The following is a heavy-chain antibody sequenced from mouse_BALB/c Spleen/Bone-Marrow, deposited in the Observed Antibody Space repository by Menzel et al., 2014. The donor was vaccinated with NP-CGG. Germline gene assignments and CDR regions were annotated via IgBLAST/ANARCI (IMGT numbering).Heavy chain of an antibody. D-gene: IGHD2-4*01. CDR2: ISSGSSTI. CDR1: GFTFSSFG. J-gene: IGHJ4*01. Sequence: EVQRVESGGGLVQPGGSRKLSCAASGFTFSSFGMHWVRRAPEKGLEWVAYISSGSSTIYYADTLKGRFTISRDNPKNTLFLQMTSLRSEDTAMYYCARARSTMITTGTLDYWGQGTSVTVSS. V-gene: IGHV5-17*02. CDR3: ARARSTMITTGTLDY.